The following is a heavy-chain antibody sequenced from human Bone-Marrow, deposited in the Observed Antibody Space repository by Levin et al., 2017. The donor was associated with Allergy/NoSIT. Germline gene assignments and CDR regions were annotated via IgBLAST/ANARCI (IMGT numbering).Heavy chain of an antibody. V-gene: IGHV4-31*03. J-gene: IGHJ4*02. Sequence: NPSETLSLTCSVSGGTINSEHYYWSWIRHHPGKGLEWLGYLYSGGSSYSNPSLNNRLSIFADTSKNQFSLRLTSVTAADTAVYYCAGSYYFDDLRTDSWGPGTLVTVSS. CDR1: GGTINSEHYY. CDR2: LYSGGSS. CDR3: AGSYYFDDLRTDS. D-gene: IGHD3-22*01.